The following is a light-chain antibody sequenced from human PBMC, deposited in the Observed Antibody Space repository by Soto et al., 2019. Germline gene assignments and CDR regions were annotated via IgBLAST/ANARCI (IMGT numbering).Light chain of an antibody. CDR1: QRISNSY. CDR2: DAS. V-gene: IGKV3-20*01. Sequence: EIVLTQSPGTLSLSPGERATLSCRASQRISNSYLAWYQQKPGQAPRLLLYDASSRATGIPDSVSGSGSGTDFTLTISRLEPEDFAVYYCQQYGSSQWTFGQGTKVDIK. CDR3: QQYGSSQWT. J-gene: IGKJ1*01.